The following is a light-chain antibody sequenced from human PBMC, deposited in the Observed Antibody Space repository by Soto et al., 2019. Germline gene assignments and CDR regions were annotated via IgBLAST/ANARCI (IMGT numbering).Light chain of an antibody. CDR2: SNN. CDR3: ATWDDSLNGWV. V-gene: IGLV1-44*01. J-gene: IGLJ2*01. Sequence: QSVLTHPPSASGTPGQRVTIACSGGSSNIESNTVNWYQQVPGTAPKLLVYSNNQRPSGVPDRFSGSQAGTSASLAISGLQSEDEADYYCATWDDSLNGWVIGGGTKLTVL. CDR1: SSNIESNT.